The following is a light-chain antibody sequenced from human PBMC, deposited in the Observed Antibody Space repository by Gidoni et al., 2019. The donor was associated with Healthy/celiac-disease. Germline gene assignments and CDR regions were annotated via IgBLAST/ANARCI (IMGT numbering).Light chain of an antibody. CDR2: GNS. CDR1: SSNIGAGYD. Sequence: QSVLTQPPSVSGAPGRRVTISCTGRSSNIGAGYDVHWYQQLPGTAPTLLLYGNSNRPSGVPDRFSGSKSGTSASLAITGLQAEDEADYYCQSYDSSLSGYVFGTGTKVTVL. J-gene: IGLJ1*01. V-gene: IGLV1-40*01. CDR3: QSYDSSLSGYV.